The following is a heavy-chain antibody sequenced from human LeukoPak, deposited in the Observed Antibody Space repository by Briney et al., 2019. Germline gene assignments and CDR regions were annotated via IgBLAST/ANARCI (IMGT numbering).Heavy chain of an antibody. J-gene: IGHJ4*02. CDR1: GFVLSDYG. CDR3: ARDNGDS. CDR2: IRQDGSEK. Sequence: GGSLRLSCAASGFVLSDYGMHWVRQAPGKGLEWVAIIRQDGSEKYYVGSVKGRFTISRDNAKNSLYLQMNSLRGEDTAVYYCARDNGDSWGQGTLVTVSS. V-gene: IGHV3-7*01.